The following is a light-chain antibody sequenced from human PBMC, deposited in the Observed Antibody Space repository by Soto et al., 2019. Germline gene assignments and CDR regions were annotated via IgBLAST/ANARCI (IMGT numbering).Light chain of an antibody. V-gene: IGKV1-27*01. CDR2: AAS. J-gene: IGKJ4*01. CDR1: LPITNY. Sequence: DIQMTQSPSSLSASVGDRVTITCRASLPITNYLAWYQQKQGKIPNLLIFAASTLQAEVPSRFSGSASGAHFALTICSLLPEDVAAYSCRKYTRDPHTVGGGTKVDIK. CDR3: RKYTRDPHT.